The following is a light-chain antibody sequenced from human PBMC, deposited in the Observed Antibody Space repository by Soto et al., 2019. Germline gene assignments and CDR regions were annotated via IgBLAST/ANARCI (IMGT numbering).Light chain of an antibody. CDR3: AAWDDSLKGLV. CDR2: KNN. J-gene: IGLJ3*02. CDR1: SSNIGSNA. V-gene: IGLV1-44*01. Sequence: QSALTQPPSASGTPGQRVAISCSGSSSNIGSNAVNWYQQLPGAAPKLLIYKNNLRPSGVPDRFSGSKSGASASLAISGLQSEDVSDYYCAAWDDSLKGLVFGGGTKLTVL.